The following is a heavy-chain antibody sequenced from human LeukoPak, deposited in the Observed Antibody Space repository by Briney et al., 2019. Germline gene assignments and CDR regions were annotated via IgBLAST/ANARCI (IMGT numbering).Heavy chain of an antibody. Sequence: SVKVSCKASRGTFSSYAISWVRQAPGQGLEWMGGIIPIFGTANYAQKFQGRVTITTDEATSTAYMELSSLRSEDTAVYYCARGGCSSTSCYFVDYWGQGTLVTVSS. J-gene: IGHJ4*02. CDR1: RGTFSSYA. CDR2: IIPIFGTA. CDR3: ARGGCSSTSCYFVDY. D-gene: IGHD2-2*01. V-gene: IGHV1-69*05.